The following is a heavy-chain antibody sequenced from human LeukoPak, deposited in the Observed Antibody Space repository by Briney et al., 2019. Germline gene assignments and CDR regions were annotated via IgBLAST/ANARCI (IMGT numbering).Heavy chain of an antibody. D-gene: IGHD4-17*01. CDR3: ARARMTTVTTFYFDY. CDR1: GDRVSINSAA. V-gene: IGHV6-1*01. CDR2: TYYRSKWYN. Sequence: SQTLSLTCAISGDRVSINSAAWNWIRQSPSRGLEWLGRTYYRSKWYNDYAVSVKSRITINPDTSKNQFSLQLNSVTPEDTAVYYCARARMTTVTTFYFDYWGQGTLVTVSS. J-gene: IGHJ4*02.